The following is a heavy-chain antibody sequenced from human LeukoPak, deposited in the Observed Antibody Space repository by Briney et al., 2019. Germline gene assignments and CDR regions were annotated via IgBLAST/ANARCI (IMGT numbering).Heavy chain of an antibody. CDR2: IYYSGST. CDR3: ARTTDDSSGYSDY. J-gene: IGHJ4*02. D-gene: IGHD3-22*01. CDR1: GYSISSGYY. Sequence: SETLSLTCTVSGYSISSGYYWGWIRQPPGKGLEWIGSIYYSGSTYYNPSLKSRVSISVDTSKNQFSLKLSSLTPADTAVYYCARTTDDSSGYSDYWGQGTLVTVSS. V-gene: IGHV4-38-2*02.